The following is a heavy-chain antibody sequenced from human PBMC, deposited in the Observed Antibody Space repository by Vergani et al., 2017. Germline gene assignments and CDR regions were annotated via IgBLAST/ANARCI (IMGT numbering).Heavy chain of an antibody. CDR1: AFTFSSYS. D-gene: IGHD1-1*01. CDR2: ITSSGSYG. CDR3: ARGANWNDFGSGYYMDV. V-gene: IGHV3-21*01. Sequence: EVQLVESGGGLVKPGGSLRLSCAASAFTFSSYSMNWVRQAPGKGLDWVSSITSSGSYGYYADSVKGRFTISRDNAKNSLYLQMNSLRAEDTAVYYCARGANWNDFGSGYYMDVWGKGTTVTVSS. J-gene: IGHJ6*03.